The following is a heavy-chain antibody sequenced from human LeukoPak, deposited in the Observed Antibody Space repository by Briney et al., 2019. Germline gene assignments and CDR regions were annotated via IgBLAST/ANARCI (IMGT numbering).Heavy chain of an antibody. D-gene: IGHD3-22*01. CDR1: GYTFTCYY. J-gene: IGHJ4*02. CDR2: INPNSGGT. CDR3: ARDPYDSSGYYFDY. Sequence: GASVKVSCKASGYTFTCYYMHWVRRAPGQGLEWMGWINPNSGGTNYAQKFQGRVTMTRDTSISTAYMELSRLRSDDTAVYYCARDPYDSSGYYFDYWGQGTLVTVSS. V-gene: IGHV1-2*02.